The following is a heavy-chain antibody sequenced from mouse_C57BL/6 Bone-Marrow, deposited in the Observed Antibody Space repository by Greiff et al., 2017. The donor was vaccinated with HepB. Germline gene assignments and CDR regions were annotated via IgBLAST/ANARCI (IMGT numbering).Heavy chain of an antibody. CDR3: ARGRITTVPLYYFDY. V-gene: IGHV1-55*01. Sequence: QVQLKQPGAELVKPGASVKMSCKASGYTFTSYWITWVKQRPGQGLEWIGDIYPGSGSTNYNEKFKSKATLTVDTSSSTAYMQLSSLTSEDSAVYYCARGRITTVPLYYFDYWGQGTTLTVSS. CDR1: GYTFTSYW. CDR2: IYPGSGST. J-gene: IGHJ2*01. D-gene: IGHD1-1*01.